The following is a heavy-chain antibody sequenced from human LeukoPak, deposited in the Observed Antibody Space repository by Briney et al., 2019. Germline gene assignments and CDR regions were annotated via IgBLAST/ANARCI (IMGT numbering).Heavy chain of an antibody. CDR3: ARPDGDYYYGSGSYFHY. CDR2: ISSSGTTI. CDR1: GFTFSSYE. D-gene: IGHD3-10*01. V-gene: IGHV3-48*03. J-gene: IGHJ4*02. Sequence: GGSLRLSCAASGFTFSSYEMNWVRQAPGKGLEWVSYISSSGTTIYYADSVKGRFTISRDNAKNSLYLQMNSLRAEDTAVYYCARPDGDYYYGSGSYFHYWGQGTLVIVSS.